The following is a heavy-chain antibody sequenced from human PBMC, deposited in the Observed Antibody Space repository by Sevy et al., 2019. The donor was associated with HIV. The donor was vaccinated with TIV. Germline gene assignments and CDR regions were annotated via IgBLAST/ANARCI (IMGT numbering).Heavy chain of an antibody. Sequence: GGSLRLSCAVSGFSFDSYGMTWVRQAPGKGLEWVGRIKSKTDGGTTDYAAPVKGRFTISRDDSKNTLYLQMNSLKTEDTAVYYCTTDSSVTPFLQDDVWGQGTTVTVSS. CDR2: IKSKTDGGTT. D-gene: IGHD6-6*01. CDR3: TTDSSVTPFLQDDV. CDR1: GFSFDSYG. J-gene: IGHJ6*02. V-gene: IGHV3-15*01.